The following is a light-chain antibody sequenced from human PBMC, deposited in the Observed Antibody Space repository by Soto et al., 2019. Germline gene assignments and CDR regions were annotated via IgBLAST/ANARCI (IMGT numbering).Light chain of an antibody. J-gene: IGLJ2*01. Sequence: QSALTQPPSVSAAPGQKVTISCSGSSSNIGNNYVSWYQQLPGTAPKLLIYENNKRPSGIPDRFSGSKSGTSATLGITGLQTGVEADYYCGTWDSSLSAVVFGGGTKLTVL. V-gene: IGLV1-51*02. CDR1: SSNIGNNY. CDR2: ENN. CDR3: GTWDSSLSAVV.